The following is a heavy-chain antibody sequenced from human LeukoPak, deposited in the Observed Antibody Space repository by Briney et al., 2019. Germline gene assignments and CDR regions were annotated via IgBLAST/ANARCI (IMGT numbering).Heavy chain of an antibody. CDR1: GDSISNYY. J-gene: IGHJ6*01. D-gene: IGHD5-18*01. CDR2: IHYSGNI. V-gene: IGHV4-59*01. Sequence: PSETLSLTCTVSGDSISNYYWSWIRQPPGKGLEWIGYIHYSGNINYNASLRSRVTISLDTSKNQFSLRLSSVTAADTAVYYCARVWSGYTHGLELDVWGQGITVTVSS. CDR3: ARVWSGYTHGLELDV.